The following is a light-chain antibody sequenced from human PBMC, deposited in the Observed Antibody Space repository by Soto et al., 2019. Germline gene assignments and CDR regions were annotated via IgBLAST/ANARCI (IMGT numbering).Light chain of an antibody. CDR1: QSVLYSSNNKNY. CDR3: QQYYSTPLT. Sequence: DIVMTQSPDSLAVSLGARATINCKSSQSVLYSSNNKNYLAWYQQKPGQPPKLLIYWASTRESGVPDRFSGSGSGTDFTLTSSSLQAEDVAVYYCQQYYSTPLTFGQGTRLEIK. CDR2: WAS. V-gene: IGKV4-1*01. J-gene: IGKJ5*01.